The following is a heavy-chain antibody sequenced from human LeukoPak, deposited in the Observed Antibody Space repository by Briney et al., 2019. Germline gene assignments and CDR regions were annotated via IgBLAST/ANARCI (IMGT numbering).Heavy chain of an antibody. D-gene: IGHD2-8*01. CDR2: ISGRCGRT. CDR3: ARCSRLTFDY. CDR1: GFTFSSDV. J-gene: IGHJ4*02. V-gene: IGHV3-23*01. Sequence: GGSLRLSSAASGFTFSSDVMSWVRQAPGKGLEWVSAISGRCGRTYYADSVKGRFTISRDNAKNSLYLQMNSLRAEDTAVYYCARCSRLTFDYWGQGTLVTVSS.